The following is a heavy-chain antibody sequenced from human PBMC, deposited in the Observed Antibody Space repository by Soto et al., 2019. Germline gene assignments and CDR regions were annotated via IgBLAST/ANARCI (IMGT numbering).Heavy chain of an antibody. CDR2: IYYSGST. J-gene: IGHJ4*02. Sequence: SETLSLTCTVSGGSISSYYWSWIRQPPGKGLEWIGYIYYSGSTNYNPSLKSRVTISVDTSKNQFSLKLSSVTAADTAVYYCARMRNILTGSPGHFDYWGQGTQVTV. D-gene: IGHD3-9*01. CDR3: ARMRNILTGSPGHFDY. CDR1: GGSISSYY. V-gene: IGHV4-59*01.